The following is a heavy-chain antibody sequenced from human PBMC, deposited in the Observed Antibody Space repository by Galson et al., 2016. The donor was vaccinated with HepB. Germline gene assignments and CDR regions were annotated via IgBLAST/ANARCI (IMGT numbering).Heavy chain of an antibody. V-gene: IGHV4-59*01. Sequence: SETLSLTCTVSGGSISSFYWSWIRQPPGQGLEWIGYIYYSGSTSYNPSFKSRVTISVDTSKNQFSLKLRSVTAADTAVYYCARDRDSSSYYSLDYWGQGTRVTVSS. CDR1: GGSISSFY. J-gene: IGHJ4*02. CDR2: IYYSGST. CDR3: ARDRDSSSYYSLDY. D-gene: IGHD3-22*01.